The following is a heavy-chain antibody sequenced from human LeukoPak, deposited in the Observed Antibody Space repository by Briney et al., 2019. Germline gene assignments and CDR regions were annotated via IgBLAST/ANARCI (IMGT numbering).Heavy chain of an antibody. V-gene: IGHV3-21*01. J-gene: IGHJ6*02. CDR2: ISRSSYI. D-gene: IGHD6-13*01. Sequence: GGSLRLSCAASGFTFSSYSMNWVRQAPGKGLEWVSSISRSSYIYYADPVKGRFTISRDNAKNSLYLQMNSLRAEDTAVYYCARVWGRIAAAGSYYYGMDVWGQGTTVTVSS. CDR1: GFTFSSYS. CDR3: ARVWGRIAAAGSYYYGMDV.